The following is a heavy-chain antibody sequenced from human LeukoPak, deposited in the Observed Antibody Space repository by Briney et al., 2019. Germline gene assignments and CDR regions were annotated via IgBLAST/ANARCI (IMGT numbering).Heavy chain of an antibody. V-gene: IGHV4-39*01. D-gene: IGHD6-19*01. J-gene: IGHJ4*02. CDR3: ARQRGRIAVAVPDY. CDR2: IYYSGST. CDR1: GGSISSSSYY. Sequence: PSETLSLTCTVSGGSISSSSYYWGWIRQPPGKGLEWIGSIYYSGSTYYNPSLKSRVTISVDTSKNQSSLKLSSVTAADTAVYYCARQRGRIAVAVPDYWGQGTLVTVSS.